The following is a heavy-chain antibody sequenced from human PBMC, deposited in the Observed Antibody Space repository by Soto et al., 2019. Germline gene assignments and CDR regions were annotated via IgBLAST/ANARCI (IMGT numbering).Heavy chain of an antibody. J-gene: IGHJ4*02. D-gene: IGHD2-15*01. CDR2: IYTDDST. CDR3: ARVYCSGGSCYGIDY. CDR1: GFTVSSNY. V-gene: IGHV3-53*04. Sequence: PGGSLRLSCAASGFTVSSNYMSWVRQAPGKGLEWLSVIYTDDSTYYADSVKGRFTISRHNSKNTLYLQMNSLRAEDTAVYYCARVYCSGGSCYGIDYWGQGTLVTVSS.